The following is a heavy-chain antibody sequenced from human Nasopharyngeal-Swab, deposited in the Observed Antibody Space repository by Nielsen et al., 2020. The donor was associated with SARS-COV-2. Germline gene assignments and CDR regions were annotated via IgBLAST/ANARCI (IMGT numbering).Heavy chain of an antibody. J-gene: IGHJ4*02. V-gene: IGHV3-33*01. CDR2: MWYAGSSE. Sequence: GGSLRLSCTASGFTFSNYDIHWLRQTPGKGLEWVAVMWYAGSSERYADSVKGRFTISRDISKNTLYLQMNSLRAEDTAVYYCARESGVSSTSPFDCWGQGTLVTVSS. CDR3: ARESGVSSTSPFDC. D-gene: IGHD2-2*01. CDR1: GFTFSNYD.